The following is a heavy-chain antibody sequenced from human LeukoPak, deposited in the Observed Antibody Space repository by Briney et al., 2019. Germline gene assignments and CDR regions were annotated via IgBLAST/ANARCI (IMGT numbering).Heavy chain of an antibody. D-gene: IGHD3-3*01. CDR1: GFTFSGYP. V-gene: IGHV3-30-3*02. CDR3: AKDHYWSIDY. J-gene: IGHJ4*02. CDR2: ISYDGSNK. Sequence: GKSLRLSCAASGFTFSGYPIHWVRQAPGKGLEWVAVISYDGSNKYYADSVKGRFTISRDIAKNTLYLQMNSLRAEDTGVYYCAKDHYWSIDYWGRGTLVTVSS.